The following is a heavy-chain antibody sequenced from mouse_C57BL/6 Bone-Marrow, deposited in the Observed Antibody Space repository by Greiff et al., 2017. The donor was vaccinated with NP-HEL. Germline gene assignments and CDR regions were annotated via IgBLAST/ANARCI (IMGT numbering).Heavy chain of an antibody. CDR1: GYTFTSYW. CDR2: INPSSGYT. J-gene: IGHJ3*01. Sequence: QVQLQQSGAELAKPGASVKLSCKASGYTFTSYWMHWVKQRPGQGLEWIGYINPSSGYTTYNQKFKDKATLTADKSSSTAYMQLSCLTYDDSAFYYCARLGGAYGSFGGFAYWGQGTLVTVSA. D-gene: IGHD1-1*02. V-gene: IGHV1-7*01. CDR3: ARLGGAYGSFGGFAY.